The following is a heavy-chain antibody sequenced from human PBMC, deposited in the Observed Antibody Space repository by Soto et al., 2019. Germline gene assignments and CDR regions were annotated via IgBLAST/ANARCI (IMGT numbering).Heavy chain of an antibody. CDR3: ARARDNWNRYYYSGMDV. CDR2: ISYDGSNK. D-gene: IGHD1-20*01. J-gene: IGHJ6*02. CDR1: GFTFSSYA. V-gene: IGHV3-30-3*01. Sequence: PGGSLRLSCAASGFTFSSYAMHWGRQAPGKGLEWVAVISYDGSNKYYADSVKGRFTISRDNSKNTLYLQMNSLRAEDTAVYYCARARDNWNRYYYSGMDVWGQGTTVTVSS.